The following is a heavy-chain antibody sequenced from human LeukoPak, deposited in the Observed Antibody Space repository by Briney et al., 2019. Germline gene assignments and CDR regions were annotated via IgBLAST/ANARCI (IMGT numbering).Heavy chain of an antibody. J-gene: IGHJ4*02. D-gene: IGHD3-10*01. CDR2: IWYDGSNK. CDR1: GFTFSSFG. Sequence: PRRSLRLSCAAPGFTFSSFGMHWVRQAPGKGLEWVAVIWYDGSNKYYADSVKGRFTISRDNSKNTLYLQMNSLRAEDTAVYYCARDSFGLQDSWGQGTLVTVSS. V-gene: IGHV3-33*01. CDR3: ARDSFGLQDS.